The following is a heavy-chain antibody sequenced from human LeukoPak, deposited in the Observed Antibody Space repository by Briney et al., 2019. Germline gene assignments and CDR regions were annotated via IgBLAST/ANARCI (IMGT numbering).Heavy chain of an antibody. Sequence: GGSLRLSCAASGFTFDDCAMHWVRQAPGKGLEWVSLISGDGGSTYYADSVKGRFTISRDNSKNSLYLQMNSLRTEDTALYYCAKDQAVAGMSWFDPWGQGTLVTVSS. J-gene: IGHJ5*02. CDR2: ISGDGGST. CDR1: GFTFDDCA. V-gene: IGHV3-43*02. D-gene: IGHD6-19*01. CDR3: AKDQAVAGMSWFDP.